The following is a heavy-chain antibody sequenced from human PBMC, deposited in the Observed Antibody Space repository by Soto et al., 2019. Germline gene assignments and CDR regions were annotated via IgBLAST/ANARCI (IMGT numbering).Heavy chain of an antibody. CDR1: GGSFSGYY. V-gene: IGHV4-34*01. J-gene: IGHJ3*02. CDR2: INHSGST. D-gene: IGHD7-27*01. CDR3: ARFELGDAFDI. Sequence: SETLSLTCAVYGGSFSGYYWSWIRQPPGKGLEWIGEINHSGSTNYNPSLKSRVTISVDTSKNQFSLKLSSVTAADTAVYYCARFELGDAFDIWGQGTMVTVSS.